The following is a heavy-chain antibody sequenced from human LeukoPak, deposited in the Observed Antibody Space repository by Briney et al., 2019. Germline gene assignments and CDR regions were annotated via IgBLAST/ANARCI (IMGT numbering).Heavy chain of an antibody. V-gene: IGHV3-53*01. Sequence: GGSLRLSCAASGFTVSSNYMSWVRQAPGKGLEWVSVIYSGGSTYYADSVKGRFTISRDNAKNSLYLQMNGLRAEDTALYYCARAMNIVVVPAAPSYYFDYWGQGTLVTVSS. CDR3: ARAMNIVVVPAAPSYYFDY. D-gene: IGHD2-2*01. CDR1: GFTVSSNY. CDR2: IYSGGST. J-gene: IGHJ4*02.